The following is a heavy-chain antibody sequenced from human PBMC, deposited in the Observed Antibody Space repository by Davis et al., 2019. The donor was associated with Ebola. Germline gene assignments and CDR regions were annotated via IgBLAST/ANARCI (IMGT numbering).Heavy chain of an antibody. CDR2: IGTAGDT. V-gene: IGHV3-13*01. CDR1: GFTFSNYD. CDR3: ARARIGGSYFDY. Sequence: GESLKISCAASGFTFSNYDMHWVRQPSGKGLEWVSAIGTAGDTYYPGSVKGRFTISRENAKNSLYLQMNSLRAGDTAVYYCARARIGGSYFDYWGQGTLVTVSS. J-gene: IGHJ4*02. D-gene: IGHD1-26*01.